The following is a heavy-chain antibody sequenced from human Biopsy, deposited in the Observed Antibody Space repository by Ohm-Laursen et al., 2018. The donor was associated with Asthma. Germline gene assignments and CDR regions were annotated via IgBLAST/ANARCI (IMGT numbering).Heavy chain of an antibody. J-gene: IGHJ4*02. CDR1: GFTFGSCG. CDR2: IWFDGSNK. Sequence: SLRLSCAASGFTFGSCGLHWVRQAPGKGLEWVADIWFDGSNKHYADSVKGRFTISRDNSKNTLYLQMNSLRAEDTALYYCGRERSYMVDYWGQGTLAIVSS. D-gene: IGHD3-10*01. V-gene: IGHV3-33*01. CDR3: GRERSYMVDY.